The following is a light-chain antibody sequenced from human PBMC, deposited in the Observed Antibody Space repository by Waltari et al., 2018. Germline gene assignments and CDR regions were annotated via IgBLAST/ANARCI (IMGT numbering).Light chain of an antibody. CDR3: QQYNDWPPELT. Sequence: ETLMTQSPATLSVSPGERATLSCRASQSVSRKLAWYQQKPGQAPRLLIFDASIRATGTPARFSGSGSGTEFTLTIGSLQSEDFAVYYCQQYNDWPPELTFGGGTKVEIK. V-gene: IGKV3-15*01. CDR1: QSVSRK. CDR2: DAS. J-gene: IGKJ4*01.